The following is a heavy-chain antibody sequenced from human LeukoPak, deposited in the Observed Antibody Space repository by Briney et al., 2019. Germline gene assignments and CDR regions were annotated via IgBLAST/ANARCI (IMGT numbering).Heavy chain of an antibody. CDR1: GFTFSSYS. CDR3: AKLVGMDYDFWSGTVDY. CDR2: ISSSSSYI. V-gene: IGHV3-21*01. J-gene: IGHJ4*02. D-gene: IGHD3-3*01. Sequence: PGGSLRLSCAASGFTFSSYSMNWLRQAPGKGLERVSSISSSSSYIYYADSVKGRFTISRDNSKDTLYLQMNSLRAEDTAVYYCAKLVGMDYDFWSGTVDYWGQGTLVTVSS.